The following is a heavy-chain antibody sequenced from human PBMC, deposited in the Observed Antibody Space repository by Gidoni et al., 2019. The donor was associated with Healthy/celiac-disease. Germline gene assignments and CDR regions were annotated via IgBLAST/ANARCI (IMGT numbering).Heavy chain of an antibody. CDR3: TTDPFYDYVWGSYRYKDY. CDR1: GFTFSNAW. Sequence: EVQLVESGGGLVKPGGCLRLSGAASGFTFSNAWMSWVRQAPGKGLEWVGRIKSKTDGGTTDYAAPVKGRFTISRDDSKNTLYLQMNSLKTEDTAVYYCTTDPFYDYVWGSYRYKDYWGQGTLVTVSS. V-gene: IGHV3-15*01. CDR2: IKSKTDGGTT. J-gene: IGHJ4*02. D-gene: IGHD3-16*02.